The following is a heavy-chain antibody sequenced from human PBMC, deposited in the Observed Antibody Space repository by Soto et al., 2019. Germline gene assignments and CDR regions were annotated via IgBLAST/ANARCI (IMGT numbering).Heavy chain of an antibody. J-gene: IGHJ6*02. D-gene: IGHD2-21*02. Sequence: QITLKESGPTPVKPTQTLTLTCTFSGFPLNTGGEVVGWIRQAAGTPPERLLLAYCDGDKRYSPFLNSRLTIIKDPPEDEVVLTMTNMDPVDTPTYFSVQSRWGGDCLQFYSSHWYDGVDVWGQGTTVTVSS. CDR2: AYCDGDK. CDR3: VQSRWGGDCLQFYSSHWYDGVDV. CDR1: GFPLNTGGEV. V-gene: IGHV2-5*02.